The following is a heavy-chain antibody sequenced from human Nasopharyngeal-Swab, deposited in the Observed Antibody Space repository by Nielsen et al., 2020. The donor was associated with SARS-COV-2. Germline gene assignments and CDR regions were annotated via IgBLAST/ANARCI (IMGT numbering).Heavy chain of an antibody. V-gene: IGHV3-30-3*01. CDR2: ISYDGSNK. Sequence: GGSLRLSCAASGFTFSSYAMHWVRQAPGKGLEWVAVISYDGSNKYYAASVKGRFTISRDNAKNSLYLQMNSLRAEDTAVYYCARDNTAGDYGNYYYYYYMDVWGKGTTVTVSS. J-gene: IGHJ6*03. CDR3: ARDNTAGDYGNYYYYYYMDV. CDR1: GFTFSSYA. D-gene: IGHD4-17*01.